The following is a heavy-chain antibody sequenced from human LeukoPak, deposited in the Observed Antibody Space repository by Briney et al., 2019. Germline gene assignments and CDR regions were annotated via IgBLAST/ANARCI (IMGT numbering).Heavy chain of an antibody. D-gene: IGHD3-22*01. V-gene: IGHV3-15*07. J-gene: IGHJ4*02. CDR1: GFTFSNAW. CDR2: IKSKTDGGTT. Sequence: GGSLRLSCAASGFTFSNAWMNWVRQAPGKGLEWVGHIKSKTDGGTTDYAAPVKGRFTISRDDSKNTLYLQMNSLKTEDTAVYYCTTHYDSSGYYPYYFDYWGQGTLVTVSS. CDR3: TTHYDSSGYYPYYFDY.